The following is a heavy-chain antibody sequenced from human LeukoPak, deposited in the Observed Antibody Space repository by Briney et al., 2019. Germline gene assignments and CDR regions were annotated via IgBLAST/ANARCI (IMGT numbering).Heavy chain of an antibody. D-gene: IGHD4-11*01. Sequence: GGSLRLSCAASGFTFSSYAMSWVRLALGKGLEWVSGISGGGGSTNYADSVKGRFTISRDNSKNTLYLQMNSLRAEDTAEYYCAKTNSAQYFDYWGQGTLVTVSS. J-gene: IGHJ4*02. V-gene: IGHV3-23*01. CDR2: ISGGGGST. CDR1: GFTFSSYA. CDR3: AKTNSAQYFDY.